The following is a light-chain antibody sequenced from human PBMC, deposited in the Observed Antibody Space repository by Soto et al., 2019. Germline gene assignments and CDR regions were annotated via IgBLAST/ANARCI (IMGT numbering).Light chain of an antibody. CDR1: QTVSDD. CDR3: QPYPAWPPIA. V-gene: IGKV3-15*01. CDR2: GAS. J-gene: IGKJ3*01. Sequence: EIVMTQSPATLFVSPGERATLSCRASQTVSDDLAWYQQKPGQAPRLLIYGASTRATDIPARFSGGGSGTEFTLTISSLQSEDSAIYYCQPYPAWPPIALGPGTKVNI.